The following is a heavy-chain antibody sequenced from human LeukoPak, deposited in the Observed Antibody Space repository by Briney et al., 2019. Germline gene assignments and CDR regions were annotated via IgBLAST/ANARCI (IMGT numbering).Heavy chain of an antibody. CDR3: AKDRGSGYHYFDY. D-gene: IGHD3-22*01. CDR1: GFTFSSYA. Sequence: GGSLRLSCPVSGFTFSSYAMSWVRQAPGRGLEWVSVISTSGESAYYADSVKGRFTISRDNCKNTLYLQMNSLRAEDTAVYYCAKDRGSGYHYFDYWGQGTLVTVSS. J-gene: IGHJ4*02. V-gene: IGHV3-23*01. CDR2: ISTSGESA.